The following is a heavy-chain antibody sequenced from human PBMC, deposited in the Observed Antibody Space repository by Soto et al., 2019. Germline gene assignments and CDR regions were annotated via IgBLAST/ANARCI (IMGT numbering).Heavy chain of an antibody. V-gene: IGHV2-70*01. Sequence: GSRPTLVNPPQTLTLTCTFSGFSLSTSGMCVSWIRQPPGKALEWLALIDWDDDKYYSTSLKTRLTISKDTSKNQVVLTMTNMDPVDTATYYCARTLGGGYSYGTTNWFDPWGQGTLVTVSS. CDR2: IDWDDDK. CDR3: ARTLGGGYSYGTTNWFDP. CDR1: GFSLSTSGMC. D-gene: IGHD5-18*01. J-gene: IGHJ5*02.